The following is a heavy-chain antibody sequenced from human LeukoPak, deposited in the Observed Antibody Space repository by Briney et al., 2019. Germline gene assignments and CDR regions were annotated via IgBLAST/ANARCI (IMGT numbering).Heavy chain of an antibody. V-gene: IGHV1-58*02. CDR1: GFTFIPSA. J-gene: IGHJ3*02. CDR2: IVVGSGNT. CDR3: AAVGGVEATKSTFDI. D-gene: IGHD1-26*01. Sequence: ASVKVSCKASGFTFIPSAMEWVRQARGQRLEWIGWIVVGSGNTNYAQKFQERVTITRDMSTNTAYMELSSLRSEDTAVYYCAAVGGVEATKSTFDIWGQGTIITVSS.